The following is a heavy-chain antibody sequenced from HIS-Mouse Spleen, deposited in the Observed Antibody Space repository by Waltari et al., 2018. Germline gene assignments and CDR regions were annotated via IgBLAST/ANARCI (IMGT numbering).Heavy chain of an antibody. J-gene: IGHJ2*01. V-gene: IGHV4-39*07. CDR2: IYYSGST. CDR1: GGSISRSSYY. CDR3: AREIPYSSSWYDWYFDL. Sequence: QLQLQESGPGLVKPSETLSLTCPVPGGSISRSSYYLGWIRRPPGKGLEWIGSIYYSGSTYYNPSLKSRVTISVDTSKNQFSLKLSSVTAADTAVYYCAREIPYSSSWYDWYFDLWGRGTLVTVSS. D-gene: IGHD6-13*01.